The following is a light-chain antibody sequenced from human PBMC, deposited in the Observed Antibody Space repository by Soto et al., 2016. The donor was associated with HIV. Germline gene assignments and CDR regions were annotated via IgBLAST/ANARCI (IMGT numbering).Light chain of an antibody. Sequence: SSELTQDPVVSVALGQTVRITCQGDSLRKYYASWYQQKPGRAPLLVISGKSNRPSGIPDRFSCSTSGNTASLTITGAQAEDEADYYCHSWDIAGNQLFFGGGTKVTVL. CDR3: HSWDIAGNQLF. CDR2: GKS. V-gene: IGLV3-19*01. J-gene: IGLJ2*01. CDR1: SLRKYY.